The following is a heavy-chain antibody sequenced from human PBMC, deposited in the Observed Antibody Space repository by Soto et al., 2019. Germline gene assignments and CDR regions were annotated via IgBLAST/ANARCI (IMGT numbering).Heavy chain of an antibody. CDR2: SGSSGSTI. D-gene: IGHD4-4*01. CDR1: GFTLRNYN. V-gene: IGHV3-48*02. Sequence: EVQLVESGGGVVQPGGSLRLSCAASGFTLRNYNMNWVRQAPGKGLEWVSYSGSSGSTIYYADSVKGRFTISRDNAKNSLYLQRNSLRDEDTAVYYCASNSNYYYYAMDVWGQGTTVTVSS. J-gene: IGHJ6*02. CDR3: ASNSNYYYYAMDV.